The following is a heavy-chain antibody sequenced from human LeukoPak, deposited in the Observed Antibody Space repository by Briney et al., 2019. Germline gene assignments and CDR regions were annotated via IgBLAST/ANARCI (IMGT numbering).Heavy chain of an antibody. V-gene: IGHV4-34*01. J-gene: IGHJ5*02. CDR1: GGSFSGHY. CDR2: VNHCASP. D-gene: IGHD3/OR15-3a*01. CDR3: ARQEIGLRSFDP. Sequence: KPSETLSLTCAVYGGSFSGHYWRRICQPPGKGLEWIGEVNHCASPNYNPSLKSRDTKSIDTSKKQFSLKLFSVTAADTAVYYCARQEIGLRSFDPWGQGTLATVSS.